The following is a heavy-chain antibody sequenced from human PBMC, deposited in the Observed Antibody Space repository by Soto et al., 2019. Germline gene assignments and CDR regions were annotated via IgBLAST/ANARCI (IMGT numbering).Heavy chain of an antibody. Sequence: HVHVVQSGPEVKKSGASVKVSCKASGFTFTNYAITWVRQAPGQGLEWMGWISAYNGNTNYAQNLRGRVTMTTDTSTSTAYMELGSLTSDDTAVYYCARDFTGWPPDGVDSWGQGTLVIVSS. J-gene: IGHJ4*02. CDR1: GFTFTNYA. V-gene: IGHV1-18*01. CDR3: ARDFTGWPPDGVDS. D-gene: IGHD3-16*01. CDR2: ISAYNGNT.